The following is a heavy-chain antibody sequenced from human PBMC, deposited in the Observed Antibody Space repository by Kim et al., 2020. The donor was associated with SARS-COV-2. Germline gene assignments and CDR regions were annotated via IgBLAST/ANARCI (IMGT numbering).Heavy chain of an antibody. CDR1: GFTFSSYG. Sequence: GGSLRLSCAASGFTFSSYGMHWVRQAPGKGLEWVAVIWYDGSNKYYADSVKVRFTISRDNSKNTLYLQMNSLRAEDTAVYYCARVGGIVVVPAGYGMDVWGQGTTVTVSS. V-gene: IGHV3-33*01. J-gene: IGHJ6*02. D-gene: IGHD2-2*01. CDR3: ARVGGIVVVPAGYGMDV. CDR2: IWYDGSNK.